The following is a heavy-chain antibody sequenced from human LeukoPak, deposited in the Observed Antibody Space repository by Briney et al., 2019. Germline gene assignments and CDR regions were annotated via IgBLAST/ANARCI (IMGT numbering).Heavy chain of an antibody. Sequence: GASVKVFCKASGGTFSSYAISWVRQAPGQGLEWMGRIIPIFGIANYAQKFQGRVTITADKSTSTAYMELSSLRSEDTAVYYCARDGGGWELLPPDYWGQGTLVTVSS. CDR3: ARDGGGWELLPPDY. V-gene: IGHV1-69*04. J-gene: IGHJ4*02. CDR1: GGTFSSYA. CDR2: IIPIFGIA. D-gene: IGHD1-26*01.